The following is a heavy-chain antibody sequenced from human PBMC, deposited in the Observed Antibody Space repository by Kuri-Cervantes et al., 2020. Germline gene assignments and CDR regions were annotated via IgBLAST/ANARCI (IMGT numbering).Heavy chain of an antibody. D-gene: IGHD3-22*01. CDR1: GFTSDDYA. V-gene: IGHV3-9*02. CDR2: ISWNSGSI. Sequence: SLKISCAASGFTSDDYAMHWVRQAPGKGLEWVSGISWNSGSIGYADSVKGRFTISRDNSKNTLYLQMNSLRAEDTAVYYCAKGAHYYDSSDDAFDIWGQGTMVTVSS. J-gene: IGHJ3*02. CDR3: AKGAHYYDSSDDAFDI.